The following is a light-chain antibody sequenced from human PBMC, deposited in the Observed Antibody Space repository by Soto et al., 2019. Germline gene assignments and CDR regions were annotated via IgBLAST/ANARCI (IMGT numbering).Light chain of an antibody. Sequence: QAALTQPACVSGSPGQSITVSGTGTNTDVGGYNYVSWYQHRPGKAPRLMIYEVRNRLSGVSNRFSGSKSGNTASLTISGLQSEDEADYYCTSYTPTGALVFGSGTKVTVL. CDR3: TSYTPTGALV. CDR1: NTDVGGYNY. CDR2: EVR. J-gene: IGLJ6*01. V-gene: IGLV2-14*01.